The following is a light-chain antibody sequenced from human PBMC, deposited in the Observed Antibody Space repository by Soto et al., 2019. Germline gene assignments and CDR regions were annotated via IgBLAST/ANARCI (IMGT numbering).Light chain of an antibody. J-gene: IGLJ1*01. V-gene: IGLV2-14*01. Sequence: SALTQPASVSGSPGQSITISCTGTSSDVGGYNYVSWYQQHPGKAPKLMIHDVSNRPSGVSNRFSGSKSGNTASLTIFVLQAEDEADYYCSSYTSSSTLGYVFGTGTRSPS. CDR2: DVS. CDR1: SSDVGGYNY. CDR3: SSYTSSSTLGYV.